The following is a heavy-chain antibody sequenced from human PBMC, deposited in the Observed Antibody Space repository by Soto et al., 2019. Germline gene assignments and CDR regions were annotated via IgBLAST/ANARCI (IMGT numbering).Heavy chain of an antibody. CDR1: GYPISSGSY. J-gene: IGHJ4*01. D-gene: IGHD6-19*01. Sequence: SETLSLTCTVSGYPISSGSYWAWIRQPPGKGPEWIASIYHGGTTFYNPSLKSRITISVDTSNNQFSLKLTSVTAADTAVYYCARVHVMVVAGSTFDYWGHGTLVTVSS. V-gene: IGHV4-38-2*02. CDR3: ARVHVMVVAGSTFDY. CDR2: IYHGGTT.